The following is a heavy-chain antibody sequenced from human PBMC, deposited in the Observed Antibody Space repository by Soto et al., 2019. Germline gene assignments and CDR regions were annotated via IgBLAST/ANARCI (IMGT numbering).Heavy chain of an antibody. CDR2: ISGSGGST. Sequence: GGSLRLSCAASGFTFSSYAMSWVRQAPGKGLEWVSAISGSGGSTYYADSVKGRFTISRDNSKNTLYLQMNSLRAEDTAVYYCAKGNKRDYYYYYMDVWGKGTTVTVSS. CDR3: AKGNKRDYYYYYMDV. J-gene: IGHJ6*03. V-gene: IGHV3-23*01. CDR1: GFTFSSYA.